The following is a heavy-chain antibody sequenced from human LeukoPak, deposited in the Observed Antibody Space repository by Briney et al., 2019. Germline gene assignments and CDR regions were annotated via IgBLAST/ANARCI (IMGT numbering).Heavy chain of an antibody. J-gene: IGHJ4*02. CDR1: GGSFSGYY. CDR3: ARWVSYYYGSGSPSRRSFDY. CDR2: INHSGST. V-gene: IGHV4-34*01. Sequence: TSETLPLTCAVYGGSFSGYYWSWIRQPPGKGLEWIREINHSGSTNYNPSLKSRVTISVDTSKNQFSLKLSSVTAADTAVYYCARWVSYYYGSGSPSRRSFDYWGQGTLVTVSS. D-gene: IGHD3-10*01.